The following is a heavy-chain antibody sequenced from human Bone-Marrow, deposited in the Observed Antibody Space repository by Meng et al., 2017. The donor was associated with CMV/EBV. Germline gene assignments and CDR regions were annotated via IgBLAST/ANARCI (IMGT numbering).Heavy chain of an antibody. CDR2: ISTTGFTI. V-gene: IGHV3-48*04. CDR1: GFSFEIYS. D-gene: IGHD5/OR15-5a*01. J-gene: IGHJ6*02. CDR3: ARESPSVSYYYGMGV. Sequence: GESLKISCAVSGFSFEIYSMNWVRQAPGKGLEWLSYISTTGFTIHYADSVKGRFTISRDNAKNSVFLQMSSLRAEDTAVYYCARESPSVSYYYGMGVWGQGTTVTVSS.